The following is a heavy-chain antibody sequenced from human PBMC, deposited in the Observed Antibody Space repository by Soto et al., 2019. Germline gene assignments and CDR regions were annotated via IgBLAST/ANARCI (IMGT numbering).Heavy chain of an antibody. CDR2: ISPYNGNT. V-gene: IGHV1-18*01. CDR3: ARDTVVAAFDY. D-gene: IGHD2-15*01. Sequence: QVQLVQSGAEVKKPGASVRVSCKASGFTFTSYGITWVRQAPGQGLEWMGWISPYNGNTNYAQKTQGRVTMTTDASTSTAYIELRSLRSDDTAVYYCARDTVVAAFDYWGQGSLVTVSS. CDR1: GFTFTSYG. J-gene: IGHJ4*02.